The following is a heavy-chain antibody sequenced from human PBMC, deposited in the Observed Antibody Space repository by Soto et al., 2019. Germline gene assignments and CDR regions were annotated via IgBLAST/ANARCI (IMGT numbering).Heavy chain of an antibody. CDR3: ARLNDFWSGSYYYMDV. CDR2: IYYSGST. D-gene: IGHD3-3*01. J-gene: IGHJ6*03. Sequence: SETLSLTCTVSGGSISSYYWSWIRQPPGKGLEWIGYIYYSGSTNYNPSLKSRVTISVDTSKNQFSLKLSSVTAADTAVYYCARLNDFWSGSYYYMDVWGKGTTVTVS. V-gene: IGHV4-59*08. CDR1: GGSISSYY.